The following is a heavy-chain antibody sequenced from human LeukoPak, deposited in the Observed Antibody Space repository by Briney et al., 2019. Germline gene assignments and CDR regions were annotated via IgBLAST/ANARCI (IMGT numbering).Heavy chain of an antibody. CDR1: GGSISSYY. CDR3: ARRDNYFVY. Sequence: SETLSLTCIVSGGSISSYYWSWIRQPPGKELEWIGYIYTSGSTNYNPSLKSRVTISVDTSKNQFSLKLSSVTAADTAVYYCARRDNYFVYWGQGTLVTVSS. D-gene: IGHD3-9*01. J-gene: IGHJ4*02. V-gene: IGHV4-4*09. CDR2: IYTSGST.